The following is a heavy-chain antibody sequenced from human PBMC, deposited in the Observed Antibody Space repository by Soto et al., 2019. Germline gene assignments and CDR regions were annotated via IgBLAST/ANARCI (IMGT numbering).Heavy chain of an antibody. D-gene: IGHD3-3*01. CDR1: GGSISSYY. J-gene: IGHJ4*02. CDR3: ARGPGGYDFWSGYYKYYFDY. Sequence: SETLSLTXTVSGGSISSYYWSWIRQPPGKGLEWIGYIYYSGSTNYNPSLKSRVTISVDTSKNQFSLKLSSVTAADTAVYYCARGPGGYDFWSGYYKYYFDYWGQGTLVTVSS. V-gene: IGHV4-59*01. CDR2: IYYSGST.